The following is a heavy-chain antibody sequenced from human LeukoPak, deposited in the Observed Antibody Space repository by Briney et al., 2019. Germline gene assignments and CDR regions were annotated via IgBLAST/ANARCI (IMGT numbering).Heavy chain of an antibody. CDR2: IVHSSGNT. V-gene: IGHV3-23*01. Sequence: HPGGALRLSCVASGFTLNNYAMNWVRQAPGKGLEWVSGIVHSSGNTYYGDSVKGRFTISTDNSKNTLYLQMNSLRAEDTAVYFCAKRLRDGHNSPIDYWGQGTLVIVSS. CDR3: AKRLRDGHNSPIDY. CDR1: GFTLNNYA. J-gene: IGHJ4*02. D-gene: IGHD5-24*01.